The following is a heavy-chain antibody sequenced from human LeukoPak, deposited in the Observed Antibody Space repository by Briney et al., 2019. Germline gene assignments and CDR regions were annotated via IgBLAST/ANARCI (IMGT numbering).Heavy chain of an antibody. Sequence: ASVKGSCKASGYTFTSCDINWVRQAPGQGREWMGWINPNRVGTNYAQKFQGRVTITTDTSITTAYMELSRLRSDETAVYSCARGVGATENWGQGNLVTVSS. CDR1: GYTFTSCD. CDR3: ARGVGATEN. V-gene: IGHV1-2*02. D-gene: IGHD1-26*01. CDR2: INPNRVGT. J-gene: IGHJ4*02.